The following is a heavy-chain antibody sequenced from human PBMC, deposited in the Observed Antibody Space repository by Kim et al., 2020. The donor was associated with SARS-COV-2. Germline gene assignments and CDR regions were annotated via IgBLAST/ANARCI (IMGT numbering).Heavy chain of an antibody. V-gene: IGHV3-21*01. CDR3: ARAPIAAAGY. D-gene: IGHD6-13*01. Sequence: SDKYYADSVEGRFTITRDNAKTSLYLQMNSLRAEDTAVYYCARAPIAAAGYWGQGTLVTVSS. J-gene: IGHJ4*02. CDR2: SDK.